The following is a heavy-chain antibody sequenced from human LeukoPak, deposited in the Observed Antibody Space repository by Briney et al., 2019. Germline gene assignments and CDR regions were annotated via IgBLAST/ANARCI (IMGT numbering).Heavy chain of an antibody. CDR1: GGSISSYY. D-gene: IGHD5-12*01. J-gene: IGHJ4*02. CDR2: IYYSGST. V-gene: IGHV4-59*12. CDR3: ATSYSGYELGFDY. Sequence: SETLSLTCTVSGGSISSYYWSWIRQPPGKGLEWIGYIYYSGSTNYNPSLKSRVTISVDTSKNQFSLKLSSVTAADTAVYYCATSYSGYELGFDYWGQGTLVTVSS.